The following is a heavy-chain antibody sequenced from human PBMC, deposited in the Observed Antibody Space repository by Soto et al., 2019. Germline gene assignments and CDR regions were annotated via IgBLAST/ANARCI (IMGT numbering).Heavy chain of an antibody. CDR1: GGSISSYF. Sequence: SETLSLTCTVSGGSISSYFWGWIRQPPGKGLEWIGYVFYNGDTNYNPSLMSRLRISVDTSKNQFSLKLSSVTAADTAVYYCARSGYGSGREIVYWGTGTLVTVS. CDR2: VFYNGDT. D-gene: IGHD3-10*01. J-gene: IGHJ4*02. V-gene: IGHV4-59*12. CDR3: ARSGYGSGREIVY.